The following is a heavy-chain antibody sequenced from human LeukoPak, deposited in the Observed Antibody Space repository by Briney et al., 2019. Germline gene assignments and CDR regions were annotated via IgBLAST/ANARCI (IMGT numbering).Heavy chain of an antibody. Sequence: PGGSLRLSCVASGFTFRNFGFHWVRQAPDKGLEWVAFIEHDGSIASYSESVKGRFSLSRDDSKTAVSLQMNSLRAKDTALYYCVKDVVPGRTGAGPGSWGQGTLVTVSS. V-gene: IGHV3-30*02. CDR3: VKDVVPGRTGAGPGS. D-gene: IGHD6-13*01. CDR1: GFTFRNFG. CDR2: IEHDGSIA. J-gene: IGHJ5*02.